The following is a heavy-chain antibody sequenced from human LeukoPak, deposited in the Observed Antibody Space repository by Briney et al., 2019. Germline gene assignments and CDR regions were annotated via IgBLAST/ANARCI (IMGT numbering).Heavy chain of an antibody. CDR2: IYYSWST. Sequence: SETLSLTCTVSGGSISSYYWSWIRQPPGKGLEWIGYIYYSWSTNYNPSLKSRVTISVDTSKIQFSLKLTSVTAADTAVYYCARSPRNHDYGGIEYDYWGQGTLVTVSS. CDR3: ARSPRNHDYGGIEYDY. D-gene: IGHD4-23*01. V-gene: IGHV4-59*01. CDR1: GGSISSYY. J-gene: IGHJ4*02.